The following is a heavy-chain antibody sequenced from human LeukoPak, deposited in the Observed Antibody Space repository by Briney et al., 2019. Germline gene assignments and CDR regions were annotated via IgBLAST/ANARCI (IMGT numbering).Heavy chain of an antibody. J-gene: IGHJ4*02. Sequence: PSGTLSLTCTVSGGSISSYYWSWIRQPPGKGLEWIGYIYYSGSANYNPSLKSRVTISVDTSKNQFSLKLSSVTAADTAVYYCARDTSPFHADVPLLGFDYWGQGTLVTVSS. D-gene: IGHD2-8*02. CDR3: ARDTSPFHADVPLLGFDY. CDR1: GGSISSYY. V-gene: IGHV4-59*01. CDR2: IYYSGSA.